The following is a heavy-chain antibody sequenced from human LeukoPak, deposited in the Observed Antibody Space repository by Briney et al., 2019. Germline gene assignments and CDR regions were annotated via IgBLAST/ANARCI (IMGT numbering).Heavy chain of an antibody. J-gene: IGHJ4*02. V-gene: IGHV3-72*01. Sequence: GAPRLPRAAPGFTVRSKNMRWGRPGPGKGLGWVGRTRKKGNVHTTEYAASVKGRFTISRDDAKNSLYLQMNSLKTEDTAVYYCTRGLGDWGQGTLVTVSS. D-gene: IGHD2-21*01. CDR3: TRGLGD. CDR2: TRKKGNVHTT. CDR1: GFTVRSKN.